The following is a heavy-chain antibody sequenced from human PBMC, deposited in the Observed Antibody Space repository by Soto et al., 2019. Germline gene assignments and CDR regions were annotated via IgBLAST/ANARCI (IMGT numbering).Heavy chain of an antibody. D-gene: IGHD4-17*01. J-gene: IGHJ4*02. V-gene: IGHV3-74*01. CDR2: INSDGSST. Sequence: EVQLVESGGGLVQPGGSLRLSCAASGFTFSSYWMHWVRQAPGKGLVWVSRINSDGSSTSYADSVKGRFTISRDNAKNTLYMQMNSLRAEDTAVYYCARDYGDYVFFGNWGQGTLVTVSS. CDR3: ARDYGDYVFFGN. CDR1: GFTFSSYW.